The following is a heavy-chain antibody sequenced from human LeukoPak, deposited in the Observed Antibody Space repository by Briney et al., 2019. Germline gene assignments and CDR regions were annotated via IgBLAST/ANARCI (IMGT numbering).Heavy chain of an antibody. CDR1: GGSISSYY. V-gene: IGHV4-59*12. Sequence: KSSETLSLTCTVSGGSISSYYWSWIRQPPGKGLEWIGYIYYSGSTNYNPSLKSRVTISVDTSKNQFSLKLSSVTAADTAVYYCARGYGGIYYYYMDVWGKGTTVTVSS. CDR2: IYYSGST. J-gene: IGHJ6*03. D-gene: IGHD3-16*01. CDR3: ARGYGGIYYYYMDV.